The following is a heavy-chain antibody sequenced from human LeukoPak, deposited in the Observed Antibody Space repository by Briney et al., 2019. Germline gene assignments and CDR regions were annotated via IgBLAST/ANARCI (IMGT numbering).Heavy chain of an antibody. D-gene: IGHD5-18*01. J-gene: IGHJ6*02. V-gene: IGHV4-39*01. CDR2: IHSSRNR. Sequence: SETLSLTCTVSGGSISGTDLYWAWIRQLPGKGREWIGKIHSSRNRFCKPSLESRVTISVDTSKTEFSLKLRAVTAADTAVYYRQKDSHVDVWGQGNTGTVSS. CDR3: QKDSHVDV. CDR1: GGSISGTDLY.